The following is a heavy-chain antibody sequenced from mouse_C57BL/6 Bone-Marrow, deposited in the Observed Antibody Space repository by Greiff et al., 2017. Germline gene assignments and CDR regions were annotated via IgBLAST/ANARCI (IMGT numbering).Heavy chain of an antibody. D-gene: IGHD1-1*01. V-gene: IGHV1-58*01. CDR1: GYTFTSYG. J-gene: IGHJ1*03. CDR2: IYIGNGYT. Sequence: DVKLVESGAELVRPGSSVKMSCKTSGYTFTSYGINWVKQRPGQGLEWIGYIYIGNGYTEYNEKFKGKATLTSDTSSSTAYMQLSSLTSEDSAIYFCARTYYYGSPNWYFDVWGTGTTVTVSS. CDR3: ARTYYYGSPNWYFDV.